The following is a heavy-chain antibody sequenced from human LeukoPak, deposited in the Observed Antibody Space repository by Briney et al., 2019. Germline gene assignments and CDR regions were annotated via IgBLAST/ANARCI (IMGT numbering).Heavy chain of an antibody. CDR3: ARGGDYGDYVFDY. V-gene: IGHV1-69*13. J-gene: IGHJ4*02. D-gene: IGHD4-17*01. CDR2: IIPIFGTA. CDR1: GGTFISYA. Sequence: GASVKVPCKASGGTFISYAISWVRQAPGQGLEWMGGIIPIFGTANYAQKFQGRVTITADESTSTAYMELSSLRSEDTAVYYCARGGDYGDYVFDYWGQGTLVTVSS.